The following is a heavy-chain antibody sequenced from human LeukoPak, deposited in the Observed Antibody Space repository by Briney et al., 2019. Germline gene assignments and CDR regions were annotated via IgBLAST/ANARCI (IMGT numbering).Heavy chain of an antibody. CDR1: GFTFRNYW. CDR2: IKQDGSEK. V-gene: IGHV3-7*01. CDR3: AGGDVFNI. Sequence: HPGGSLRLSCAASGFTFRNYWMSWVRQAPGKGLEWVANIKQDGSEKYYVDSVKGRFTISRDNAKKSLYLQMNSLRVEDTAVYYCAGGDVFNIWGQGTMVTVSS. J-gene: IGHJ3*02.